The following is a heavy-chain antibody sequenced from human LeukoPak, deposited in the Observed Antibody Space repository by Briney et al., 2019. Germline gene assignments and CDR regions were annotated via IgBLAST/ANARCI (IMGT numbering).Heavy chain of an antibody. CDR3: ARAGYSSGWYALYFDY. Sequence: GGSLRLSCAASGFTFSSYWMSWVRQAPGKGLEWVANIKQDGSEKYYVDSVKGRFTISRDNAKNSLYLQMNSLRAEDTAVYYCARAGYSSGWYALYFDYWGQGTLVTVSS. CDR2: IKQDGSEK. D-gene: IGHD6-19*01. J-gene: IGHJ4*02. CDR1: GFTFSSYW. V-gene: IGHV3-7*01.